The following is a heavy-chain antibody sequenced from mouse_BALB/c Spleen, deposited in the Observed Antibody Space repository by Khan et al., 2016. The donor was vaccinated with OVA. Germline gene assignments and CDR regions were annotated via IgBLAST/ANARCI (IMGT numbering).Heavy chain of an antibody. D-gene: IGHD1-1*01. J-gene: IGHJ2*01. V-gene: IGHV1S135*01. Sequence: VQLQQSGPELVKPGASVKVSCKASGYSFTDYNIFWVKQSPGKSLEWIGYIDPYNGGTSYNQKFEGKATLTVDKSSSTAFMHLSSLTSEDSAVFYAVRTDYYGSSYYFDYWGQGTTLTVSS. CDR2: IDPYNGGT. CDR1: GYSFTDYN. CDR3: VRTDYYGSSYYFDY.